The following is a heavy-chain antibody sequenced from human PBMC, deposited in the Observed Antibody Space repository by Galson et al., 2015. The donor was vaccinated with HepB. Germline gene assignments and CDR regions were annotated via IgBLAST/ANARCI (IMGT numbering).Heavy chain of an antibody. CDR2: IIPIFGTA. D-gene: IGHD5-18*01. J-gene: IGHJ4*02. CDR1: GGTFSSYA. V-gene: IGHV1-69*13. CDR3: AGDSYGIYFDY. Sequence: SVKVSCKAPGGTFSSYAISWVRQAPGQGLEWMGGIIPIFGTANYAQKFQGRVTITADESTSTAYMGLSSLRSEDTAVYYCAGDSYGIYFDYWGQGTLVTVSS.